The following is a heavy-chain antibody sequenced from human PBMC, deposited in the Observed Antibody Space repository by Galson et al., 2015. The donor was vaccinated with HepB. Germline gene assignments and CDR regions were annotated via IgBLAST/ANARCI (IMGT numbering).Heavy chain of an antibody. Sequence: SLRLSCAASGFTLKTYWMHWVRQAPGKGLVWVSRCNGDGSSTNYADSVKGGFTISRDNSKTTVSLHIGSLRAEDTAVYYCATHPLNDVCYKLWGGGCQRGEFDFWGQGTLVIVSS. V-gene: IGHV3-74*01. D-gene: IGHD2-8*01. CDR1: GFTLKTYW. CDR2: CNGDGSST. J-gene: IGHJ4*02. CDR3: ATHPLNDVCYKLWGGGCQRGEFDF.